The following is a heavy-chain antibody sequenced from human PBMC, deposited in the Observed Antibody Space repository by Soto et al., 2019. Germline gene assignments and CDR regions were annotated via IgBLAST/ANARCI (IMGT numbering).Heavy chain of an antibody. CDR1: GYTFTSYG. Sequence: ASVKVSCKASGYTFTSYGISWVRQVPGQGLEWMGWISAYNGNTNYAQKLQGRVTMNTDTSTSTAYMELRSLRSDDTAVYYCARESPPTGDYYYYGMDVWGQGTTVTVSS. J-gene: IGHJ6*02. CDR3: ARESPPTGDYYYYGMDV. V-gene: IGHV1-18*04. D-gene: IGHD3-10*01. CDR2: ISAYNGNT.